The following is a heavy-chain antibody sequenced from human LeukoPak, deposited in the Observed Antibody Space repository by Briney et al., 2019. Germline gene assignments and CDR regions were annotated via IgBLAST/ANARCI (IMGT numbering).Heavy chain of an antibody. CDR3: ARGRRGWLQRPFDY. CDR1: GGSFSGYY. CDR2: INHSGST. J-gene: IGHJ4*02. V-gene: IGHV4-34*01. D-gene: IGHD5-24*01. Sequence: SETLSLTCAVYGGSFSGYYWSWIRQPPGKGLEWIGEINHSGSTNYNPSLKSRVTISVDTSKNQFSLKLSSVTAADTAVYYCARGRRGWLQRPFDYWGQGTLVTVSS.